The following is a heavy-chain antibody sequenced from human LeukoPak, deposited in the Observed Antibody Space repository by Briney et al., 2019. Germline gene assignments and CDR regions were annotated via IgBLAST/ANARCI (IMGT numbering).Heavy chain of an antibody. D-gene: IGHD3-22*01. V-gene: IGHV4-34*01. CDR1: GFTFSNAW. J-gene: IGHJ4*02. CDR3: ARSKDGSGFAAY. CDR2: INHSGNT. Sequence: GSLRLSCAASGFTFSNAWMSWIRQPPGKGLEWIGEINHSGNTNYNPSLKSRVAISVDTSKNQFPLKLSSVIAADTAMYYCARSKDGSGFAAYWGQGTQVTVSS.